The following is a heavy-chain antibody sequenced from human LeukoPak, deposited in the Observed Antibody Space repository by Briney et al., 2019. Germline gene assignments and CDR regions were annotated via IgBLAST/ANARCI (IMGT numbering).Heavy chain of an antibody. CDR1: GVSISSYC. CDR2: IFTSGRT. D-gene: IGHD2-21*01. Sequence: PSENLSLTCTVSGVSISSYCWSWVRHSPGKGRKWIGYIFTSGRTDYNHSLKSRVNMSVDTSKNQLSMELRFLTAADTAVYYCATSHDVKTAPYDLWGQGTLVTVSS. J-gene: IGHJ5*02. CDR3: ATSHDVKTAPYDL. V-gene: IGHV4-4*09.